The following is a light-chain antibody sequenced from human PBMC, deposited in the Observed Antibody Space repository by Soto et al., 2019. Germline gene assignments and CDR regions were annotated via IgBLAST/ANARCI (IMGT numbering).Light chain of an antibody. Sequence: VVTHEPSLTMSPGGTLTLTCASSTGADTSDSYPSWSQQNPGQAPRALIYTISNKHFWTPARFSGSLLGGKAALTLSDVQPEDEAAYFCLLYNDGAHVCGPGTKVTVL. CDR1: TGADTSDSY. CDR3: LLYNDGAHV. J-gene: IGLJ1*01. CDR2: TIS. V-gene: IGLV7-43*01.